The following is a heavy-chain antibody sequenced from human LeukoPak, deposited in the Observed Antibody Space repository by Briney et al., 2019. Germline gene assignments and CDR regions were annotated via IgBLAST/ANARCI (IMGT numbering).Heavy chain of an antibody. CDR3: AKDRNEPRWLRDPFDY. Sequence: QPGGSLRLSCAASGFTFSSYAMSWVRQAPGKGLEWVSAISGSGGSTYYADSVKGRFTISRDNSKNTLYLQMNSLRAEDTAVYYCAKDRNEPRWLRDPFDYWGQGTLVTVSS. V-gene: IGHV3-23*01. CDR1: GFTFSSYA. D-gene: IGHD5-12*01. CDR2: ISGSGGST. J-gene: IGHJ4*02.